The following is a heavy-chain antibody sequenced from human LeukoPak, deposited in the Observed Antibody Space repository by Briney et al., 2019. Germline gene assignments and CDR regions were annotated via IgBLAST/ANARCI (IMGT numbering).Heavy chain of an antibody. D-gene: IGHD1-26*01. J-gene: IGHJ4*02. CDR1: GGSISSGSYY. CDR3: ARGLRVGATIFDY. V-gene: IGHV4-39*07. Sequence: SETLSLTCTVSGGSISSGSYYWAWIRQPPGKGLEWIGSIYHSGSTYYNPSLKSRVTISVDTSKNQFSLKLSSVTAADTAVYYCARGLRVGATIFDYWGQGTLVTVSS. CDR2: IYHSGST.